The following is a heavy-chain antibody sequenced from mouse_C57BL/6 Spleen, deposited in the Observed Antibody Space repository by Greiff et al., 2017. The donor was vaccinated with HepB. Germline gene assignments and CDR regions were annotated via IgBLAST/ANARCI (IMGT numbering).Heavy chain of an antibody. J-gene: IGHJ2*01. CDR1: GYSITSGYY. V-gene: IGHV3-6*01. Sequence: EVQLQESGPGLVKPSQSLSLTCSVTGYSITSGYYWNWIRQFPGNKLEWMGYISYDGSNNYNPSLKNRISITRDTSMNQFFLKLNSVTTEDTATYYCARSDYGFFDYWGQGTTLTVSS. CDR2: ISYDGSN. CDR3: ARSDYGFFDY. D-gene: IGHD2-4*01.